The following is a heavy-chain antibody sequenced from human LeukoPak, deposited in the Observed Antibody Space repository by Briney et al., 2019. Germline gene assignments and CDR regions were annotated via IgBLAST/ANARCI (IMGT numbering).Heavy chain of an antibody. Sequence: SETLSLTCTVSGGSISSSNWWSWVRQPPGKGLEWIGEIYHSGSTNYNPSLKSRVTISVDKSKNQFSLKLSSVTAADTAVYYCARGKGIAAAGYGFQHWGQGTLVTVSS. CDR2: IYHSGST. CDR1: GGSISSSNW. D-gene: IGHD6-13*01. J-gene: IGHJ1*01. CDR3: ARGKGIAAAGYGFQH. V-gene: IGHV4-4*02.